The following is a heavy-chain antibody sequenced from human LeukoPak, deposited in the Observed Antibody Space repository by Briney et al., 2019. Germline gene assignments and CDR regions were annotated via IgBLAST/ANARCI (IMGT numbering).Heavy chain of an antibody. J-gene: IGHJ5*02. Sequence: GESLKISCAASGFTFNSYGMHWVRQAPGKGLEWVAVISYDGSNKYYADSVKGRFTISRDNSNNTLFLQMSSLRAEDTAVYYCAKVVVPAAKIQYNWFDPWGQGTLVTVSS. CDR3: AKVVVPAAKIQYNWFDP. V-gene: IGHV3-30*18. CDR1: GFTFNSYG. CDR2: ISYDGSNK. D-gene: IGHD2-2*01.